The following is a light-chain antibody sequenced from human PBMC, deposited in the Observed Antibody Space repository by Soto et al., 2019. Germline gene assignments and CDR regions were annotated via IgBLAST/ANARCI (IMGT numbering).Light chain of an antibody. CDR3: QQYKNWPRT. Sequence: EIVMTQSPATLSVSPGERATLSCRASQSVSSNLAWYQHKPGQAPRLLIYDASTRATGIPARFSGSGSGTDFTLTISSMQSADFALFYCQQYKNWPRTFGQGTKVDIK. CDR1: QSVSSN. CDR2: DAS. V-gene: IGKV3-15*01. J-gene: IGKJ1*01.